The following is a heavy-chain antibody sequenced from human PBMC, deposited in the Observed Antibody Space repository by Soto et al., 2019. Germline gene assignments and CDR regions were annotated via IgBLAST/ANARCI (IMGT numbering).Heavy chain of an antibody. CDR2: ISYDEIDK. D-gene: IGHD1-26*01. CDR3: AGRPGSSDY. J-gene: IGHJ4*02. V-gene: IGHV3-30*04. Sequence: LRLSSAASRFKFRTYTMHWVRQAPGKGLEWVALISYDEIDKYFADAVKGRFTISRDNSKNTLYLQMDSLGAEDTAVYYCAGRPGSSDYWGRGTMVTVSS. CDR1: RFKFRTYT.